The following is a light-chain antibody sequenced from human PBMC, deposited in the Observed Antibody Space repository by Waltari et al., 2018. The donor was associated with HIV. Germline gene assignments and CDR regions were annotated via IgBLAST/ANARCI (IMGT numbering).Light chain of an antibody. Sequence: EIVLTQSPGTLSLSPGARATLSCRATQAVNNNYLAWYQQKPGQAPRLLIYGASSRATGIPDRFSGGGSGTDFTLTISRLEPEDFAVYFCQQYGSSPYTFGQGTKLEIK. CDR2: GAS. CDR3: QQYGSSPYT. V-gene: IGKV3-20*01. CDR1: QAVNNNY. J-gene: IGKJ2*01.